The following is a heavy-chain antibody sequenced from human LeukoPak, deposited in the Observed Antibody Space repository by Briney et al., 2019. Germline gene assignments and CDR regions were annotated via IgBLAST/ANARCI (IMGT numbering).Heavy chain of an antibody. D-gene: IGHD1-26*01. V-gene: IGHV4-39*07. Sequence: PSETLSLTCTVSGASIRSSSYYWGWIRQPPGKGLEWIGSIYYSGSTYYNPSLKSRVTISVDTSKNQFSLKLSSVTAADTAVYYCARGEGGAADYWGQGTLVTVSS. CDR2: IYYSGST. CDR1: GASIRSSSYY. J-gene: IGHJ4*02. CDR3: ARGEGGAADY.